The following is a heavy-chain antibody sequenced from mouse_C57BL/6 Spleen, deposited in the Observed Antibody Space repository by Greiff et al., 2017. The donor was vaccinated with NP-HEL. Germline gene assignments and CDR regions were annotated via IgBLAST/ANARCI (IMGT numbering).Heavy chain of an antibody. Sequence: VQLQQSGPVLVKPGASVKMSCKASGYTFTDYYMNWVKQSHGKRLEWIGVINPYNGDTSYNPKFKGKATLTVDKASSTAYMELNSRTSEDSAVYYCASAYYSNGYYLDYRGQGTTLTV. J-gene: IGHJ2*01. CDR2: INPYNGDT. D-gene: IGHD2-5*01. CDR1: GYTFTDYY. V-gene: IGHV1-19*01. CDR3: ASAYYSNGYYLDY.